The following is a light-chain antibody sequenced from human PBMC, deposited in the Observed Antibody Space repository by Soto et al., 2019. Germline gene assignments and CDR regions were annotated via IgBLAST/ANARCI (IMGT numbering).Light chain of an antibody. Sequence: QSVLTQPPSASGSPGQSVTISCTGTSSDVGGYNFVSWYQQHPGKAPKLMIYEVNKRPSGVPERFSGSKSGNTASLTVSGLQGEDEADYYCSSYAGSNNRYVFGTGTKLTVL. CDR3: SSYAGSNNRYV. J-gene: IGLJ1*01. V-gene: IGLV2-8*01. CDR2: EVN. CDR1: SSDVGGYNF.